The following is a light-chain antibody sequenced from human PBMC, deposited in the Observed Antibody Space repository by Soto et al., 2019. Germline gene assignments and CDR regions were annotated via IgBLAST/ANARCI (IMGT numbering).Light chain of an antibody. Sequence: QSVLTQPASVSGSPGQSITISCTGTSSDAGGYNYVSWYQQHPGKAPKLMIYEVSNRPSGVSNRFSGSKSGNTASLTISGLQAEDEADYYCAAWDDSMNAYVFGIGTKATVL. CDR3: AAWDDSMNAYV. V-gene: IGLV2-14*01. CDR1: SSDAGGYNY. CDR2: EVS. J-gene: IGLJ1*01.